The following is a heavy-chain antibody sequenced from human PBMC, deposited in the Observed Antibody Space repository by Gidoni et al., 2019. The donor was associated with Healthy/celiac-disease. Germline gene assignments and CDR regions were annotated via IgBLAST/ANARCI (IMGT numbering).Heavy chain of an antibody. V-gene: IGHV3-48*03. CDR3: ARDGYVVATHPGGEFDY. CDR1: GFTFSSYE. J-gene: IGHJ4*02. CDR2: ISSSGSTI. D-gene: IGHD5-12*01. Sequence: EVQLVESGGGLVQPGGSLRLSCAASGFTFSSYEMNWVRQAPGKGLEWVSYISSSGSTIYYADSVKGRFTIPRDNAKNSLYLQMNSLRAEDTAVYYCARDGYVVATHPGGEFDYWGQGTLVTVSS.